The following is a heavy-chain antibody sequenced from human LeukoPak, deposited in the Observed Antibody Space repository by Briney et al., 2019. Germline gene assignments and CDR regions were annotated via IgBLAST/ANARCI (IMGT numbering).Heavy chain of an antibody. J-gene: IGHJ4*02. D-gene: IGHD5-18*01. V-gene: IGHV3-21*01. Sequence: PGGSLRLSCAASGFTFSSYSMNWVRQAPGKGLEWVSSISSSSGYIYYADSVKGRFTISRDNAKNSLYLQMNSLRAEDTAVYYCATYSYGSTWGQGTLVTVSS. CDR3: ATYSYGST. CDR1: GFTFSSYS. CDR2: ISSSSGYI.